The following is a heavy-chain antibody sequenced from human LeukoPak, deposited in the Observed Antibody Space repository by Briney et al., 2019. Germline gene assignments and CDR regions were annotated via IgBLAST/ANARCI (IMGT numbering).Heavy chain of an antibody. J-gene: IGHJ4*02. CDR2: IWYDGSSE. Sequence: PGRSLRLSCAASGFTFSNYAMHWVRQTPGKGLEWLAIIWYDGSSEYSADSVKGRFTISRDNSKKILYLQMNNLRAEDTAVYYCARGGVYYDFWSGYYTLDQWGQGTLVTVSS. V-gene: IGHV3-33*01. CDR3: ARGGVYYDFWSGYYTLDQ. CDR1: GFTFSNYA. D-gene: IGHD3-3*01.